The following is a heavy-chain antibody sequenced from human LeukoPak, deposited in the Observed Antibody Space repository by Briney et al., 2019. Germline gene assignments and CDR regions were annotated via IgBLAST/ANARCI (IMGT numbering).Heavy chain of an antibody. J-gene: IGHJ4*02. CDR2: INPNSGGT. CDR1: GYTFTSYY. D-gene: IGHD3-22*01. Sequence: ASVKVSCKASGYTFTSYYMHWVRQAPGQGLEWMGRINPNSGGTNYAQKFQGRVTMTRDTFISTAYMELSRLRSDDTAVYYCARGDYDSSGLVSYFDYWGQGTLVTVSS. V-gene: IGHV1-2*06. CDR3: ARGDYDSSGLVSYFDY.